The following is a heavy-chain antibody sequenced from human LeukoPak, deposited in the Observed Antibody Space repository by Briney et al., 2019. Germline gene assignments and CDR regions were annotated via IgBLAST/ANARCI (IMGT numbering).Heavy chain of an antibody. D-gene: IGHD3-16*01. CDR2: FKADGTT. Sequence: GGSLRLSCVVSGFTFSDCAMSWVRQAPGRGLEWVSGFKADGTTYYADSVKGRFAMSRDISNNTLYLQMNSLRAEGTATYYCAKAPKWGSHKGYFDYWGQGTLVTVSP. CDR3: AKAPKWGSHKGYFDY. J-gene: IGHJ4*02. CDR1: GFTFSDCA. V-gene: IGHV3-23*01.